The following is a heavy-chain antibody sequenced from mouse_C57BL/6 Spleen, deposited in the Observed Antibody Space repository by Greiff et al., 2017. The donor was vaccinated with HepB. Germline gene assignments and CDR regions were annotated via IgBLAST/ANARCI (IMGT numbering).Heavy chain of an antibody. D-gene: IGHD4-1*01. Sequence: DVKLVESGPELVKPGASVKIPCKASGYTFTDYNMDWVKQSHGKSLEWIGDINPNNGGTIYNQKFKGKATLTVDKSSSTAYMELRSLTSEDTAVYYCARGRNWDGFAYWGQGTLVTVSA. CDR3: ARGRNWDGFAY. V-gene: IGHV1-18*01. CDR1: GYTFTDYN. CDR2: INPNNGGT. J-gene: IGHJ3*01.